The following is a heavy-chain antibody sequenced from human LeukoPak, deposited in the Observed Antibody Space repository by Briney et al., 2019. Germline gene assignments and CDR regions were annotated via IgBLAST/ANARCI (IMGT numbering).Heavy chain of an antibody. V-gene: IGHV4-4*07. CDR1: GGSIGPYY. Sequence: SETLSLTCTISGGSIGPYYWSWLRQPAGKALEWIGRSYTTGSTNYNPSLKSRVTMFLDTSTNQFSLKLTSVTTADPAVFSYARSAGSGFHLDSWGQGTLVTVSS. J-gene: IGHJ4*02. CDR2: SYTTGST. CDR3: ARSAGSGFHLDS.